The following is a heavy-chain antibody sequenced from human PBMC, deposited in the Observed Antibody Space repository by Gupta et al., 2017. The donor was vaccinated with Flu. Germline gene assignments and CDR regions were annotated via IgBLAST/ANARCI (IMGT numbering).Heavy chain of an antibody. J-gene: IGHJ5*02. CDR1: GATFSRSA. CDR2: IGDSGSDR. D-gene: IGHD2-8*02. Sequence: QLLASGGGLVQPGGSLRISCAASGATFSRSAMIWVRQAPGKGLEWVSSIGDSGSDRYYADSVKGRLLISRDNSKNTLFLEIYDLRADDTAIYYCAKLTGATLFDPWGKGTLVTVSS. V-gene: IGHV3-23*01. CDR3: AKLTGATLFDP.